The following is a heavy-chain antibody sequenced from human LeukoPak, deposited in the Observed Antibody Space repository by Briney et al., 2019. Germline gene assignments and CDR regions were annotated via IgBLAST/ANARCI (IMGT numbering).Heavy chain of an antibody. J-gene: IGHJ5*02. CDR3: ALTRIFRWFDP. D-gene: IGHD2-15*01. CDR2: ISGSGGST. CDR1: GFTFSSYA. V-gene: IGHV3-23*01. Sequence: GRSLRLSCAASGFTFSSYAMSWVRQAPGKGLEWVSAISGSGGSTYYADSVKGRFTISRDNSKNTLYLQMNSLRAEDTAVYYCALTRIFRWFDPWGQGTLVTVSS.